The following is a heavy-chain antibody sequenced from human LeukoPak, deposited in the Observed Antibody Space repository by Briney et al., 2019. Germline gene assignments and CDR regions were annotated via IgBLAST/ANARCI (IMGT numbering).Heavy chain of an antibody. V-gene: IGHV4-59*01. CDR3: ARDGPTGSTNWFDP. CDR1: GGSISSYY. Sequence: SETLSLTCTVSGGSISSYYWSWIRQPPGEGLEWIGDIYYSGTTNYNPSLKSRVTISVDTSRNQFSLKLSPVTAADTAVYYCARDGPTGSTNWFDPWGQGTLVIVSS. J-gene: IGHJ5*02. CDR2: IYYSGTT. D-gene: IGHD3-10*01.